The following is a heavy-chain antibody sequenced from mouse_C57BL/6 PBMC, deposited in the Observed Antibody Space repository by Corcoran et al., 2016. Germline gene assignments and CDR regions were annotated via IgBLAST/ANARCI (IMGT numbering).Heavy chain of an antibody. J-gene: IGHJ3*01. CDR1: GYTFTTYG. Sequence: QIQLVQSGPELKKPGETVKISCKASGYTFTTYGMSWVKQAPGKGLKWMGWINTYSGVPTYADDFKGRFAFSLETSASTAYLQINNLKNEDTATYFCARRGDSPWFAYWGQGTLVTVSA. CDR2: INTYSGVP. V-gene: IGHV9-3*01. CDR3: ARRGDSPWFAY.